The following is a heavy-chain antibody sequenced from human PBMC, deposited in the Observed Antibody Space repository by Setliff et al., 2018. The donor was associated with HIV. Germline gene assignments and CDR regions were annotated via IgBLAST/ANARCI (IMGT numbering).Heavy chain of an antibody. CDR1: ESTFSNYG. D-gene: IGHD6-13*01. CDR2: IKFDGTNT. J-gene: IGHJ4*02. CDR3: ARSRAAGFDY. Sequence: GGSLRLSCVASESTFSNYGMHWVRQAPGKGLEWLSRIKFDGTNTVYADSVKGRFTISRDNAKNSLYLQMNSLRTEDTAVYYCARSRAAGFDYWGQGTLVTVSS. V-gene: IGHV3-74*01.